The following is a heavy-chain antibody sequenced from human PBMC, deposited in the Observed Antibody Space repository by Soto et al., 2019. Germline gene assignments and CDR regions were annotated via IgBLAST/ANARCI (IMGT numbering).Heavy chain of an antibody. J-gene: IGHJ6*03. D-gene: IGHD2-2*03. Sequence: PSETLSLTCTVSGGSISSSSYYWGWIRQPPGKGLEWIGSIYYSGSTYYNPSLKSRVTISVDTSKNQFSLKLSSVTAADTAVYYCVGYGYCSSTSCYQATDYMDAWGKGTTVTVSS. CDR3: VGYGYCSSTSCYQATDYMDA. CDR1: GGSISSSSYY. CDR2: IYYSGST. V-gene: IGHV4-39*01.